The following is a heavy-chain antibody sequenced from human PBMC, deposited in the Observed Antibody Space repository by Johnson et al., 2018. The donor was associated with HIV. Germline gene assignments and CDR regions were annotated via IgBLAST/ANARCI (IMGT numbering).Heavy chain of an antibody. V-gene: IGHV3-30*03. D-gene: IGHD6-6*01. CDR3: AFIEYSSLDPFDV. CDR1: GFTFSSYG. CDR2: ISYDGYNK. Sequence: QVQLVESGGGLVQPGRSLRLSCAASGFTFSSYGMHWVRQAPGKGLEWVAVISYDGYNKYYADSVKGRFTISRDNSKNTLYLQMNSLRAEDTAVYYCAFIEYSSLDPFDVWGQGTMVTVSS. J-gene: IGHJ3*01.